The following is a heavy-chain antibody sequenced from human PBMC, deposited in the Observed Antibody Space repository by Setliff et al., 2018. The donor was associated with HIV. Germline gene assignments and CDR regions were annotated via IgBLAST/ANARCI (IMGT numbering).Heavy chain of an antibody. CDR3: ARHQGKYYDSSGYSGWFFDL. V-gene: IGHV4-59*08. Sequence: PSETLSLTCTVSGGSISTYFWTWIRQPPGKGLEWIGYIYYSGSTYYNPSLKSRGTISIDTSKNQFSLKLSSVTAADTAVDYCARHQGKYYDSSGYSGWFFDLWGRGTLVTVSS. CDR2: IYYSGST. CDR1: GGSISTYF. J-gene: IGHJ2*01. D-gene: IGHD3-22*01.